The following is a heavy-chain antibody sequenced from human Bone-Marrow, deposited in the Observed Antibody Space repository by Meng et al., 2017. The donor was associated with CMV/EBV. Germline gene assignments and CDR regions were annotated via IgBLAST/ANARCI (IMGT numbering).Heavy chain of an antibody. Sequence: FIRHALDWFRPTPGNGLEWVSSISSNSAYIFYADSVKGRFTISRDNAKNSLYLQMNSLRVEDTAVYYCARYRRRQQGYYYYYGMDVWGQGTTVTVSS. CDR2: ISSNSAYI. CDR3: ARYRRRQQGYYYYYGMDV. CDR1: FIRHA. V-gene: IGHV3-21*01. J-gene: IGHJ6*02. D-gene: IGHD1-1*01.